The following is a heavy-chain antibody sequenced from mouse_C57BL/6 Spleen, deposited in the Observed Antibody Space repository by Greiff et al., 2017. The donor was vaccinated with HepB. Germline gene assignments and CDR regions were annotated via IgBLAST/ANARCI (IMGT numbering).Heavy chain of an antibody. D-gene: IGHD1-1*01. CDR1: GFTFSDYG. V-gene: IGHV5-17*01. J-gene: IGHJ1*03. CDR3: ARPYYYGSSYLYFDV. Sequence: EVQLVESGGGLVKPGGSLKLSCAASGFTFSDYGMHWVRQAPEKGLEWVAYISSGSSTIYYADTVKGRFTISRDNAKNTLFLQMTSLRSEDTAMYYCARPYYYGSSYLYFDVWGTGTTVTVSS. CDR2: ISSGSSTI.